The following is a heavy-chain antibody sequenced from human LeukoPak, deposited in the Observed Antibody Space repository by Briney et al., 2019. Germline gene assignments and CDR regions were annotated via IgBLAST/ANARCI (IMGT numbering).Heavy chain of an antibody. CDR3: ARVGATGTADY. CDR1: GFTFSDYH. D-gene: IGHD1-1*01. V-gene: IGHV3-11*06. Sequence: PAGSLPVSCVAFGFTFSDYHMSWIRQAPGKGLEWVSYISKSGSDTNFADSVRGRFTISRDNAKNSMYLQMNSLRGEDTAVYYCARVGATGTADYWGQG. CDR2: ISKSGSDT. J-gene: IGHJ4*02.